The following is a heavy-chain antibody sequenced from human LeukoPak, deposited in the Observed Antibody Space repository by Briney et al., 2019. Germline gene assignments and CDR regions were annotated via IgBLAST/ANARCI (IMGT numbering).Heavy chain of an antibody. J-gene: IGHJ4*02. D-gene: IGHD6-19*01. Sequence: GGSLRLSCAASGFTFSDYYMSWIRQAPGKGLEWASYISSSGSTIYYADSVKGRFTISRDNAKNSLYLQMNSLRAEDTAVYYCARGSSSGWFYYFDYWGQGTLVTVSS. V-gene: IGHV3-11*01. CDR2: ISSSGSTI. CDR3: ARGSSSGWFYYFDY. CDR1: GFTFSDYY.